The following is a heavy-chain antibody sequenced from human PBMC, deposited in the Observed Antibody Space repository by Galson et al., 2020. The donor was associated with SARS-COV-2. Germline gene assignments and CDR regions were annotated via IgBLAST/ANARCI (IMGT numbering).Heavy chain of an antibody. V-gene: IGHV3-64*02. CDR3: TRGAAGTHDY. Sequence: GGSLRLSCAASGFTFKYYTMYWVRQAPGKGLEYVSVISGNGDSTYYADSVKGRFTISRDNSKNTLYLQMGSLRAEDMAVYYCTRGAAGTHDYWGQGTLVTVSS. D-gene: IGHD6-13*01. CDR1: GFTFKYYT. J-gene: IGHJ4*02. CDR2: ISGNGDST.